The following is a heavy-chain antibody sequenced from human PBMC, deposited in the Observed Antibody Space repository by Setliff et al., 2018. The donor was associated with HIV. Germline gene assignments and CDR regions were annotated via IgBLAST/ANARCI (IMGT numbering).Heavy chain of an antibody. D-gene: IGHD3-3*01. V-gene: IGHV1-46*01. CDR3: ARDGYYNSWSGYGYYYYYMDV. CDR2: INPSGGST. Sequence: ASVKVSCKASGYTFTSYYMHWVRQAPGQGLEWMGIINPSGGSTRYAQKFQGRVTMTRDTPMSTVYMELSSLRSEDTAVYYCARDGYYNSWSGYGYYYYYMDVWGKGTTVTVSS. CDR1: GYTFTSYY. J-gene: IGHJ6*03.